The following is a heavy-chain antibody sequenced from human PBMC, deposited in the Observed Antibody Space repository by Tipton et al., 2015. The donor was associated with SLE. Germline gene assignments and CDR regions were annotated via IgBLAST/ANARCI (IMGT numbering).Heavy chain of an antibody. CDR2: IYYSGST. D-gene: IGHD6-13*01. V-gene: IGHV4-39*07. J-gene: IGHJ5*02. Sequence: TLSLTCTVSGGSISSSSYYWGWIRQPPGKGLEWIGSIYYSGSTYYNPSLKSRVTISVDTSKNQFSLKLSSVTAADTAVYYCARAGEGIAAWGQGTLVTVSS. CDR3: ARAGEGIAA. CDR1: GGSISSSSYY.